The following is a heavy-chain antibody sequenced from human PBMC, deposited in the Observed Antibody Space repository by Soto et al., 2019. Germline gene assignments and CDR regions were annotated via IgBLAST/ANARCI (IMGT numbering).Heavy chain of an antibody. D-gene: IGHD6-19*01. J-gene: IGHJ3*02. CDR3: ATDYCAGIAVAGMSAFDI. CDR2: FDPEDGET. CDR1: GYTLTELS. Sequence: ASVKVSCKVSGYTLTELSMHWVRQAPGKGLEWMGGFDPEDGETIYAQKFQGRVTMTEDTSTDTAYMELSSLRSEDTAVYYCATDYCAGIAVAGMSAFDIWGQRTMVTVSS. V-gene: IGHV1-24*01.